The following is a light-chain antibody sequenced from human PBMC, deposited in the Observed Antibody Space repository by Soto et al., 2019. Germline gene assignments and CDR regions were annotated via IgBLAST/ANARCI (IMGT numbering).Light chain of an antibody. CDR1: QSICTY. V-gene: IGKV1-39*01. CDR3: QQSYSTPHT. CDR2: AAS. J-gene: IGKJ2*01. Sequence: DIQMTQSPSSLSASVGDRVTLTWRASQSICTYLNWFQQRPGIVPNLLIYAASSLQGGVPSRFSGSGSGTDFTLTISSPQPENFATYYCQQSYSTPHTFGQGTKLEIK.